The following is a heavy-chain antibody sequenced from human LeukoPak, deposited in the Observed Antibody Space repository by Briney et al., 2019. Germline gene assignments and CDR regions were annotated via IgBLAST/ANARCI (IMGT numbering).Heavy chain of an antibody. V-gene: IGHV4-59*08. D-gene: IGHD3-9*01. CDR1: GYSISSPYY. Sequence: SETLSLTCTVSGYSISSPYYWSWIRQPPGKGLEWIGYVYYSGNTNYNPSLKSRVTISVDTSKNQFSLKLSSVTAADTAVYYCARRTILTGSDYWGQGTLVTVSS. CDR2: VYYSGNT. CDR3: ARRTILTGSDY. J-gene: IGHJ4*02.